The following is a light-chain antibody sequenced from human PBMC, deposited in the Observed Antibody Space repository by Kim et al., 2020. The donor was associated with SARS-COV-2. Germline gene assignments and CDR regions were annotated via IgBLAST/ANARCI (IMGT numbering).Light chain of an antibody. CDR3: SSYTTTSTSV. J-gene: IGLJ2*01. CDR2: DVT. Sequence: QSALTQPASVSGSPGQSITISCTGTTSDVGAYNYVSWYQQHPGKAPKLMIYDVTKRPSGVSNRFSGSKSGNTASLTISGLQAEDEADYYCSSYTTTSTSVFGGGTQLTVL. CDR1: TSDVGAYNY. V-gene: IGLV2-14*01.